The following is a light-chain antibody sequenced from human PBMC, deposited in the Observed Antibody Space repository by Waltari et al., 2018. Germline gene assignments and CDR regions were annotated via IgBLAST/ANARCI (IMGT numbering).Light chain of an antibody. Sequence: QSALTQPASVSGSPGQSLTISCTGTSSDVGGYNYVSWYQPHPGKAPKVMIYDVSKRPSGVSNRFSGSKSGNTASLTISGLQAEDEADYYCSSYTSSSTWVFGGGTKLTVL. J-gene: IGLJ3*02. CDR1: SSDVGGYNY. V-gene: IGLV2-14*01. CDR3: SSYTSSSTWV. CDR2: DVS.